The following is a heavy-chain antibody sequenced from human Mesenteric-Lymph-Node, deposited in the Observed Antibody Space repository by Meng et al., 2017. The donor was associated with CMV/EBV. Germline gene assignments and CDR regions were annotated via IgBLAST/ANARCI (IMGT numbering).Heavy chain of an antibody. CDR1: GFTFSSYG. Sequence: GGSLRLSCAASGFTFSSYGMHWVRQAPGKGLEWVAIISYDGSTRDYADSVKGRFTISRDNSKNTLNLQMNSLSAGDTAVYYCARDQQYQPYYSGLDLWGQGITVTVSS. CDR2: ISYDGSTR. V-gene: IGHV3-30*03. D-gene: IGHD2-2*01. J-gene: IGHJ6*02. CDR3: ARDQQYQPYYSGLDL.